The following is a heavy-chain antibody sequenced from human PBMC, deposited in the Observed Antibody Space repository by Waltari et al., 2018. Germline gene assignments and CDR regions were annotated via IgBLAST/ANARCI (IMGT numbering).Heavy chain of an antibody. V-gene: IGHV3-21*04. CDR3: AKASYSSSWLDY. CDR1: GFTFSSYS. D-gene: IGHD6-13*01. J-gene: IGHJ4*02. CDR2: ISSSSSYI. Sequence: EVQLVESGGGLVKPGGSLRLSCAASGFTFSSYSMNWVRQAPGKGLEWVSSISSSSSYIYYADSVKGRFTISRDNSKNTLYLQMNSLRAEDTAAYYCAKASYSSSWLDYWGQGTLVTVSS.